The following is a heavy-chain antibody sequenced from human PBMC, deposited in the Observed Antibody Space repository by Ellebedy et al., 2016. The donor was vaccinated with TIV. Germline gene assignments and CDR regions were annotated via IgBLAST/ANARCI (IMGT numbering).Heavy chain of an antibody. CDR3: ARKVPPPTTVPPNWYFDL. CDR2: ISSRGDTV. D-gene: IGHD4-17*01. V-gene: IGHV3-11*04. J-gene: IGHJ2*01. CDR1: GFSFSDYY. Sequence: GESLKISCAASGFSFSDYYFNWVRQAPGKGLAWIACISSRGDTVYHADSLLGRFIISRDNAKNSLYLQMNSRRAEDTAVYYCARKVPPPTTVPPNWYFDLWGRGTLVTVSS.